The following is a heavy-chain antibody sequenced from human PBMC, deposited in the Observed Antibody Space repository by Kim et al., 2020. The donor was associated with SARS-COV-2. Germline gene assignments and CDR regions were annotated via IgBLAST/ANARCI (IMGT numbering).Heavy chain of an antibody. CDR2: INAQGGNT. D-gene: IGHD1-26*01. CDR1: DNTFAIYY. J-gene: IGHJ4*02. Sequence: ASVKVSCKASDNTFAIYYVSWVRQAPGQGLEWMGRINAQGGNTYYAQNVQGRVTITKDTSTSTAFMELSSLRSDDTAVYFCLSGSYHTYWGQGTLFTVSS. V-gene: IGHV1-18*01. CDR3: LSGSYHTY.